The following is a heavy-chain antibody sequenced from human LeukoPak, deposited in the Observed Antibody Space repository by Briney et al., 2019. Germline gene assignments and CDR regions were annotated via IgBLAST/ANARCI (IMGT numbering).Heavy chain of an antibody. V-gene: IGHV3-48*03. J-gene: IGHJ3*02. CDR1: GFTFSSYE. D-gene: IGHD6-19*01. CDR3: ARDGGWDAFDI. CDR2: ISSSGSTI. Sequence: GGSLRLSCAASGFTFSSYEMNWVRQATGKGMEWVSYISSSGSTIYYASSVKGRFTFSRDNAKNSLYLQMNSLRAEDTADYYCARDGGWDAFDIWGQGTMVTVSS.